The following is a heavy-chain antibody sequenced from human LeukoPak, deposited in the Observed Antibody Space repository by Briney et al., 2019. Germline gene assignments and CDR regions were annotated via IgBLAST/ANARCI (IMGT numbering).Heavy chain of an antibody. J-gene: IGHJ6*03. CDR2: IYYSGST. Sequence: SETLSLTCTVSGGSISSSSYYWGWIRQPPGKGLEWIVSIYYSGSTYYNPSLKSRVTISVDTSKNQFSLKLSSVTAADTAVYYCARAFYPGYYSYMAVWGKGTTVTVSS. CDR3: ARAFYPGYYSYMAV. V-gene: IGHV4-39*07. CDR1: GGSISSSSYY. D-gene: IGHD3-3*02.